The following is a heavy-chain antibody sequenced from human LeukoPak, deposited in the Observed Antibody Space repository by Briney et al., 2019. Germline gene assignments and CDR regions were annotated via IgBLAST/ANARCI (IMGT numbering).Heavy chain of an antibody. D-gene: IGHD4-11*01. CDR2: IWYDGSNK. J-gene: IGHJ6*02. CDR3: ARPQITTTHYYYGMDV. Sequence: GGSLRLSCAASGFIFSDYYIDWVRQAPGKGLEWVAVIWYDGSNKYYADSVKGRFTISRDNSKNTLYLQMNSLRAEDTAVYYCARPQITTTHYYYGMDVWGQGTTVTVSS. V-gene: IGHV3-33*08. CDR1: GFIFSDYY.